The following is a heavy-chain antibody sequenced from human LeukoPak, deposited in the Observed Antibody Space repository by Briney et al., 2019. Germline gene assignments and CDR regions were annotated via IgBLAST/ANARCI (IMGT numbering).Heavy chain of an antibody. CDR2: ISGSGGST. CDR1: GVNNYA. Sequence: GGSLRLSCAVSGVNNYAISWVRQAPGKGLEWVSVISGSGGSTYYADSVKGRFTISRDNSKNTLYLQMNSLRAEDTAVYYCASSPRGLGYCSSTSCPDYWGQGTLVTVSS. V-gene: IGHV3-23*01. D-gene: IGHD2-2*01. J-gene: IGHJ4*02. CDR3: ASSPRGLGYCSSTSCPDY.